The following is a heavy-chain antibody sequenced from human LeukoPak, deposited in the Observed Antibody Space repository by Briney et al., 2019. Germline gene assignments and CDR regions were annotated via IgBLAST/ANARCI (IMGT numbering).Heavy chain of an antibody. CDR1: GFSLTTSGVG. J-gene: IGHJ3*02. CDR3: AHFISSSSYGDTFDI. D-gene: IGHD6-6*01. Sequence: SGPTLVKPTQTLTLTCTFSGFSLTTSGVGVGWIRQPPGKALEWLALIYWNDDKRYSPSLKSRLTITKDTSKNQVVLTMTNMGPVDTATYYCAHFISSSSYGDTFDIWGQGTMVTVSS. CDR2: IYWNDDK. V-gene: IGHV2-5*01.